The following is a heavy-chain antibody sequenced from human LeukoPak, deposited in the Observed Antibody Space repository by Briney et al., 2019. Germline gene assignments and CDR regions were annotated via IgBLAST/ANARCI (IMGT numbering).Heavy chain of an antibody. Sequence: GGSLRLSCAASGFTGSNNYVSWVRQAPGMGLEWVSAIHSSGATCYADSVKGRFTISRDNVKQSLGLQMNSLRVEDTAVYYCARGPGDFDASDIWGQGTMVTVSS. J-gene: IGHJ3*02. D-gene: IGHD1-14*01. CDR2: IHSSGAT. CDR3: ARGPGDFDASDI. CDR1: GFTGSNNY. V-gene: IGHV3-53*01.